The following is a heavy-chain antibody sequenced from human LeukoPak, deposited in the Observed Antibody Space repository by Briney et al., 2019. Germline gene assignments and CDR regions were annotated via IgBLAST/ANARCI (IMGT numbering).Heavy chain of an antibody. J-gene: IGHJ4*02. D-gene: IGHD3-22*01. CDR2: INPNSGGT. Sequence: ASVKVSCKASGYTFTGYYIHWVRQAPGQGLEWMGWINPNSGGTKYAQKFRGRVTMTRDTSISTAYMEMSRLRSDDTAVYYCARDLPYDSSGYYSYFDYWGPGTLVTVSS. CDR3: ARDLPYDSSGYYSYFDY. CDR1: GYTFTGYY. V-gene: IGHV1-2*02.